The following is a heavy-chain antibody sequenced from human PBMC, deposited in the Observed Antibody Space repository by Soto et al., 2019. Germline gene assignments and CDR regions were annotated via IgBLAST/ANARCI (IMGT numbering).Heavy chain of an antibody. J-gene: IGHJ4*02. CDR3: AQVLGSQIAAF. CDR1: GGTFSTND. D-gene: IGHD2-15*01. Sequence: QVQLVQSGAEVTKPGSSVKVSCKASGGTFSTNDISWVRQAPGQGLEWMGGITPMFDTTKYGQDFQGRVTITADESTTTAYMELSSLRSEDTVIYYCAQVLGSQIAAFWGQGTLVTVSS. CDR2: ITPMFDTT. V-gene: IGHV1-69*12.